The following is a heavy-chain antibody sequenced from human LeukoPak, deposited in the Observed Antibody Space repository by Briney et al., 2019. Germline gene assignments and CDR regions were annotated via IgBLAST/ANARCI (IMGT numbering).Heavy chain of an antibody. D-gene: IGHD3-16*01. CDR2: IRSKANSYAT. J-gene: IGHJ4*02. CDR1: GFTFSGSA. V-gene: IGHV3-73*01. CDR3: TRHRSPTYYDYVWGSYALNYFDY. Sequence: GGSLRLSCAASGFTFSGSAMHWVRQASGKGLEWVGRIRSKANSYATAYAASVKGRFTISRDDSKNTAYLQMNSLKTEDTAVYYCTRHRSPTYYDYVWGSYALNYFDYWGQGTLVTVSS.